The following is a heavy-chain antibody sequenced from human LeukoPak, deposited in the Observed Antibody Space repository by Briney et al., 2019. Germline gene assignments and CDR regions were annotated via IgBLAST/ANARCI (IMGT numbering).Heavy chain of an antibody. D-gene: IGHD5-12*01. CDR3: AKDAGYSGYDYPDD. Sequence: GGSLRLSCSASGFTFSSYAMSWLRQAPGKGLVWFSDSSGSDYSTYYADSVQGRFTISRDNSKNTLYLQMNSLRAEDTAVYYCAKDAGYSGYDYPDDWGQGTMVTVAS. CDR1: GFTFSSYA. CDR2: SSGSDYST. J-gene: IGHJ4*02. V-gene: IGHV3-23*01.